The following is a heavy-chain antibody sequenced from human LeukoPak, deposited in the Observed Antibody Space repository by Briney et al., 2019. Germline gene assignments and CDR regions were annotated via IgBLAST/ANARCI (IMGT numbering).Heavy chain of an antibody. CDR3: VRDSPDSPYTSGWYGN. V-gene: IGHV3-53*01. Sequence: GGSLRLSCAAFGFTVSTTYMNWVRQAPGKGLEWVSTLYSGGSTHYADSVKGRFTVSRDNSKNTLYLQMNSLRAEDTAIYYCVRDSPDSPYTSGWYGNWGQGIRVTVSS. J-gene: IGHJ4*02. D-gene: IGHD6-13*01. CDR2: LYSGGST. CDR1: GFTVSTTY.